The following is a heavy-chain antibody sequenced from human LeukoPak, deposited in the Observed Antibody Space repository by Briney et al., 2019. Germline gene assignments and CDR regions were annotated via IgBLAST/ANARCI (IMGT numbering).Heavy chain of an antibody. D-gene: IGHD2-2*01. CDR3: AREKRGYCSSTSCSSPGY. Sequence: ASVKVSCKASGYTFTSYYMHWVRQAPGQGLEWKGIINPSGGSTSYAQKFQGRVTMTRDTSTSTVYMELSSLRSEDTAVYYCAREKRGYCSSTSCSSPGYWGQGTLVTVSS. CDR1: GYTFTSYY. V-gene: IGHV1-46*01. J-gene: IGHJ4*02. CDR2: INPSGGST.